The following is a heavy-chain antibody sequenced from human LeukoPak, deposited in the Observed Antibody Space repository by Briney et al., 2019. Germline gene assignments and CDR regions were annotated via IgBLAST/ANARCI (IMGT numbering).Heavy chain of an antibody. V-gene: IGHV1-8*01. J-gene: IGHJ4*02. Sequence: ASVKASCKASGYTFTSYDINWVRQATGQGLEWMGWMNPNSGNTGYAQKFQGRVTMTRNTSISTAYMELSSLRSEDTAVYYCARGVGYYYDSSGYYYSDYWGQGTLVTVSS. CDR2: MNPNSGNT. CDR3: ARGVGYYYDSSGYYYSDY. D-gene: IGHD3-22*01. CDR1: GYTFTSYD.